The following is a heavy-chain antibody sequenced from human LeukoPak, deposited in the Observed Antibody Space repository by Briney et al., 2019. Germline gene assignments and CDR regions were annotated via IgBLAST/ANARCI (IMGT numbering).Heavy chain of an antibody. D-gene: IGHD6-13*01. CDR2: IYYSGST. V-gene: IGHV4-38-2*02. CDR3: ARSGLYSSTWYLDY. CDR1: GYSISSGYY. Sequence: SETLSLTCTVSGYSISSGYYWGWIRQPPGKGLEWIGYIYYSGSTNYNPSLKSRVTISIDTSKNQFSLKLSSVTAADTAVYYCARSGLYSSTWYLDYWGQGTLVTVSS. J-gene: IGHJ4*02.